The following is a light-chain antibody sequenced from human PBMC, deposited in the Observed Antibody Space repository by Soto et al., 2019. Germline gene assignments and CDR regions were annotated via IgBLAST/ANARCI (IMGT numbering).Light chain of an antibody. V-gene: IGLV6-57*03. CDR2: KND. CDR3: QSYDATSYV. J-gene: IGLJ1*01. Sequence: NFMLTQAHSVSESPGKTVTISCTRSSGNIASNFVQWYQQRPGSAPTILIFKNDQRLSGVPDRFSGSLDSSSNSASLIISGLNTEDEADYYCQSYDATSYVFGTGTKLTVL. CDR1: SGNIASNF.